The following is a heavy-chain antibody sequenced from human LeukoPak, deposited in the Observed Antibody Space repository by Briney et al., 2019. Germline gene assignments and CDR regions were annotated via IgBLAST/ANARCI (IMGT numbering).Heavy chain of an antibody. D-gene: IGHD2-15*01. CDR3: ARLAYCSGGSCYSKGVNH. J-gene: IGHJ5*02. Sequence: GASVKVSRKASGYTFTSYAMHWVRQAPGQRLEWMGWINAGNGNTKYSQKFQGRVTITRDTSASTAYMELSSLRSEDTAVYYCARLAYCSGGSCYSKGVNHWGQGTLVTVSS. V-gene: IGHV1-3*01. CDR1: GYTFTSYA. CDR2: INAGNGNT.